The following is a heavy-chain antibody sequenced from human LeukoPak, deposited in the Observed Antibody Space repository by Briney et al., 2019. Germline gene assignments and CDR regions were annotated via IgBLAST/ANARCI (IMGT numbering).Heavy chain of an antibody. V-gene: IGHV4-59*01. CDR3: ARDLYCSGGSCYARGFDP. CDR2: IYYSGGT. Sequence: SETLSLTCTVSGGSISNYFWSWIRQPPGKGLEWIGYIYYSGGTNYNPSLKSRVTISVDTSKNQFSLKLRSVTAADTAVYYCARDLYCSGGSCYARGFDPWGQGTLVTVSS. J-gene: IGHJ5*02. CDR1: GGSISNYF. D-gene: IGHD2-15*01.